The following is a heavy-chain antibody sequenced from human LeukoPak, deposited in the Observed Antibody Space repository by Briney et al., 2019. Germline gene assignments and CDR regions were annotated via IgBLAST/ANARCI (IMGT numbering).Heavy chain of an antibody. CDR2: ISYDGSNK. V-gene: IGHV3-30*18. CDR1: GFTFSSYG. J-gene: IGHJ4*02. CDR3: AKDRDSSGYYPDDY. Sequence: GGSLRLSCAASGFTFSSYGMHGVRQAPGKGLEWVAVISYDGSNKYYADSVKGRFTISRDNSKNTLYLQMNSLRAEDTAVYYCAKDRDSSGYYPDDYWGQGTLVTVSS. D-gene: IGHD3-22*01.